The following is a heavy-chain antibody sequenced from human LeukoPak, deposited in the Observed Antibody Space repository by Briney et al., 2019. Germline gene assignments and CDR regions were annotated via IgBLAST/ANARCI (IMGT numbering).Heavy chain of an antibody. CDR3: VRVGQQLVYWYFDL. J-gene: IGHJ2*01. Sequence: SETLSLTCAVYGGSFSGYYWSWIRQPPGKGLEWIGEINHSGSTNYNPSLKSRVTISVDTSKNQFSLKLSSVTAADTAVYYCVRVGQQLVYWYFDLWGRGTLVTVSS. D-gene: IGHD6-6*01. CDR2: INHSGST. V-gene: IGHV4-34*01. CDR1: GGSFSGYY.